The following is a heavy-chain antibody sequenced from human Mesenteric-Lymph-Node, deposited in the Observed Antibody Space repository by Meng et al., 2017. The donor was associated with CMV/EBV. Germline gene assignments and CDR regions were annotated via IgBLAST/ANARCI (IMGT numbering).Heavy chain of an antibody. CDR1: GGTFSSYA. CDR2: INPNSGGT. CDR3: ARGKLGYCSSTSCTSSLFDY. J-gene: IGHJ4*02. Sequence: ASVKVSCKASGGTFSSYAISWVRQAPGQGLEWMGWINPNSGGTNYAQKFQGRVTMTRDTSISTAYMELSRLRSDDTAVYYCARGKLGYCSSTSCTSSLFDYWGQGTLVTVSS. D-gene: IGHD2-2*01. V-gene: IGHV1-2*02.